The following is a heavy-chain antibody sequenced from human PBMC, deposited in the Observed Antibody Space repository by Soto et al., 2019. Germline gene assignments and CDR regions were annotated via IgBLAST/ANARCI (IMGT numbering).Heavy chain of an antibody. CDR1: GYTFPSYG. D-gene: IGHD6-19*01. J-gene: IGHJ5*02. CDR3: ARDQRRGIAVAGT. Sequence: QVPLVQSGAEVKKPWASVKVSCKASGYTFPSYGISLVRQAPGQGREWMGWIRAYNANTNYAQKLQGRVTMTTATSTSTAYMELRSLRSDDTAVYYCARDQRRGIAVAGTWGQGTLVTVSS. V-gene: IGHV1-18*01. CDR2: IRAYNANT.